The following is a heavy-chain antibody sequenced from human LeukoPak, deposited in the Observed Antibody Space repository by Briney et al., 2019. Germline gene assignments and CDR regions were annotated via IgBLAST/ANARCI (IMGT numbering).Heavy chain of an antibody. J-gene: IGHJ5*02. Sequence: GGSLRLSCAASGFTFSSYAMSWVRQAPGKGLEWVSAISDSGDSTYYADSVKGRFTISRDNSKNTLFLQMNSLRADDTAVYYCAKNLAVDGAYFDPWGQGTMLTASS. CDR2: ISDSGDST. V-gene: IGHV3-23*01. CDR1: GFTFSSYA. CDR3: AKNLAVDGAYFDP. D-gene: IGHD6-19*01.